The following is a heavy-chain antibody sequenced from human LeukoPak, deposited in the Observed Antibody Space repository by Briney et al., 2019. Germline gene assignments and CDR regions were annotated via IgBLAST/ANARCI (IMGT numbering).Heavy chain of an antibody. CDR2: IKSKTDGGTT. CDR1: GFTFSNAW. J-gene: IGHJ4*02. V-gene: IGHV3-15*01. Sequence: PGGSLRLSCAASGFTFSNAWMSWVRQAPGKGLEWVGRIKSKTDGGTTDYAAPVKGRFTISRDDSKNTLYLQMNSLKTEDTAMYYCTGPNYGDSLGYWGQGTLVTVSS. CDR3: TGPNYGDSLGY. D-gene: IGHD4-17*01.